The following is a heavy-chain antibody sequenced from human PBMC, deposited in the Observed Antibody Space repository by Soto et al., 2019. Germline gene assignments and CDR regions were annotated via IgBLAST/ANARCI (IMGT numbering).Heavy chain of an antibody. CDR1: GGSFSGYY. CDR2: INHSGST. Sequence: PSETLSLTCAVYGGSFSGYYWSWIRQPPGKGLEWIGEINHSGSTNYNPSLKSRVTISVDTTKNQFSLKLSSVTAADTAAYYCARDDGVGGMDVWGQGTTVTVSS. J-gene: IGHJ6*02. D-gene: IGHD3-3*01. V-gene: IGHV4-34*01. CDR3: ARDDGVGGMDV.